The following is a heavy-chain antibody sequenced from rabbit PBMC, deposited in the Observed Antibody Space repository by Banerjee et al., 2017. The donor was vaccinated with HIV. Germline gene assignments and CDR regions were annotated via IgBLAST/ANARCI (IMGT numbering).Heavy chain of an antibody. CDR1: GFDLSSDYY. J-gene: IGHJ4*01. V-gene: IGHV1S40*01. CDR3: ARSSGTSYYNPYYFNL. D-gene: IGHD8-1*01. Sequence: QSLEESGGDLVKPGTSLTLTCKASGFDLSSDYYMCWVRQAPGKGLEWIGCIYTGDGSTYYASWAKGRFTISKTSSTTVTLQMTSLTAADTATYFCARSSGTSYYNPYYFNLWGPGTLVTVS. CDR2: IYTGDGST.